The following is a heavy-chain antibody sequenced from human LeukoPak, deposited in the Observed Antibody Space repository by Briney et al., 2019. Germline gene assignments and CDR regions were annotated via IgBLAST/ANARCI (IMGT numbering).Heavy chain of an antibody. D-gene: IGHD3-22*01. CDR3: AKALYDSGAYSFDY. CDR2: ISGTDGTT. CDR1: GFTFSSYA. Sequence: PGGSLRLSCAASGFTFSSYAMTWVRQAPGEGLVWVSAISGTDGTTYYADSVKGRFTISRDNSKNTLYLQMNSLRAEDTALYYCAKALYDSGAYSFDYWGQGTLVTVSS. J-gene: IGHJ4*02. V-gene: IGHV3-23*01.